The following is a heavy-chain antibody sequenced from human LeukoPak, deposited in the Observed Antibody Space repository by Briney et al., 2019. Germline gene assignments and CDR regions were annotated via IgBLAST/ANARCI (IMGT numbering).Heavy chain of an antibody. D-gene: IGHD1-26*01. Sequence: GGSLRLSCAASGFTFGSYSMHWVRQAPGKGPEFVSVIGGDGLTTFYADSVKDRFTISRDNSKSTLYLEMGSLRAEDMAGYYCAREGGGSGLWYYDLWGRGTLVTVSS. CDR1: GFTFGSYS. CDR3: AREGGGSGLWYYDL. J-gene: IGHJ2*01. V-gene: IGHV3-64*02. CDR2: IGGDGLTT.